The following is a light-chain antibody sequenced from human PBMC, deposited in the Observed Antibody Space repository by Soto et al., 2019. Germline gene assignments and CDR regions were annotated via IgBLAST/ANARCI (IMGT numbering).Light chain of an antibody. Sequence: QSALTQPGSVSGFPRHSVTISCTGTSSDVGGYNYVSWYQQHPGKAPKLMIYDVSKRPSGVPDRFSGSKSGNTASLTISGLQAEDEADYYCCSYAGSYVVFGGGTKVTVL. V-gene: IGLV2-11*01. CDR3: CSYAGSYVV. J-gene: IGLJ2*01. CDR2: DVS. CDR1: SSDVGGYNY.